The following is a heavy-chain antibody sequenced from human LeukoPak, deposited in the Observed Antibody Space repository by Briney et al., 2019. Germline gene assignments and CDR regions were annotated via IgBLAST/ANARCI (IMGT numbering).Heavy chain of an antibody. CDR2: ISWDGGNV. V-gene: IGHV3-43*01. J-gene: IGHJ3*02. D-gene: IGHD1-26*01. CDR3: AMRIVAHAGFDI. CDR1: GFTFDDYS. Sequence: PGGSLRLSCAASGFTFDDYSMYWVRQAPGKSLEWVSLISWDGGNVFDADSVKGRFTISRDNSENSLHLQMTNMRTEDTALYYCAMRIVAHAGFDIWGQGTMVTVTS.